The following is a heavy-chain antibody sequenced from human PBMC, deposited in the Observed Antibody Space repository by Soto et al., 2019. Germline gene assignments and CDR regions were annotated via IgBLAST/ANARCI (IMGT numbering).Heavy chain of an antibody. CDR3: ARDVGAAAGPTYYYYGMDV. J-gene: IGHJ6*02. V-gene: IGHV1-46*01. CDR1: GYTFTSYY. D-gene: IGHD6-13*01. Sequence: ASVKVSCKASGYTFTSYYMHWVRQAPGQGLEWMGIINPSGGSTSYAQKFQGRVTMTRDTSTSTVYMELSSLRSEDTAVYYCARDVGAAAGPTYYYYGMDVWGQGTTVTVSS. CDR2: INPSGGST.